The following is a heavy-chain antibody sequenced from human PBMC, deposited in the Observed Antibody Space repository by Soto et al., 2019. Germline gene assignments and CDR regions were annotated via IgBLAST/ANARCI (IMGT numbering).Heavy chain of an antibody. D-gene: IGHD3-9*01. CDR3: ARSHLSPYDILTGYYKRYYYGMDV. J-gene: IGHJ6*02. CDR1: GGSFSGYY. Sequence: SETLSLTCAVYGGSFSGYYWSWIRQPPGKGLEWIGEINHSGSTNYNPSLKSRVTISVDTSKNQFSLKLSSVTAADTAVYYCARSHLSPYDILTGYYKRYYYGMDVWGQGTTVTVSS. CDR2: INHSGST. V-gene: IGHV4-34*01.